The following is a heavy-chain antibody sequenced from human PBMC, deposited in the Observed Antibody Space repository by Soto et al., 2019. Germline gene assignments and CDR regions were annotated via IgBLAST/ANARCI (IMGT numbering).Heavy chain of an antibody. Sequence: GESLKISCKGSGYSFTSYWISWVRQMPGKGLEWMGRIDPSDSYTNYSLSFQGHVTISADKSISTAYLQWSSLKASDTAMYYCATLEGYCSGGSCYPPFDYYYGMDVWGQGTTVTVSS. J-gene: IGHJ6*02. CDR3: ATLEGYCSGGSCYPPFDYYYGMDV. CDR2: IDPSDSYT. V-gene: IGHV5-10-1*01. CDR1: GYSFTSYW. D-gene: IGHD2-15*01.